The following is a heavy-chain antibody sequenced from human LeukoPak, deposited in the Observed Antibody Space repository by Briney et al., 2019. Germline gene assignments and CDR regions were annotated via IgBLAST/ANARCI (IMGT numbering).Heavy chain of an antibody. Sequence: ASVKVSCKASGGTFSSYAISWVRQAPGQGLEWMGGIIPIFGTANYAQKFQGRVTITTDESTSTAYMELSSLRSEDTAVYYCARTGGYSSSWYEGVFYYFDYWGQGTLVTVSS. V-gene: IGHV1-69*05. CDR3: ARTGGYSSSWYEGVFYYFDY. CDR2: IIPIFGTA. CDR1: GGTFSSYA. J-gene: IGHJ4*02. D-gene: IGHD6-13*01.